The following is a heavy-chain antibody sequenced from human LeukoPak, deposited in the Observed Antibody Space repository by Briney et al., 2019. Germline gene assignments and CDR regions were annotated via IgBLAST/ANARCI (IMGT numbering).Heavy chain of an antibody. CDR3: ARDSQQTRYYYYVRHV. D-gene: IGHD3-10*02. J-gene: IGHJ6*02. CDR2: ISGHNGNT. V-gene: IGHV1-18*01. CDR1: GYIFSVYV. Sequence: ASVKVSCKASGYIFSVYVITCVRQAPGQGLEWMGWISGHNGNTNYAQRLQGRATMTTDTSTSTAYMELRSLRSDDTAVYYCARDSQQTRYYYYVRHVWGQGTTVTVSS.